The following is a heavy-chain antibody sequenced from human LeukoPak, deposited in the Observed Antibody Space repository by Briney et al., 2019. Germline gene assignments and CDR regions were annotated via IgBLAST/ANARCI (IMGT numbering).Heavy chain of an antibody. CDR2: IKQDGSEK. V-gene: IGHV3-7*01. CDR3: ARDPYRSLSPIDY. D-gene: IGHD1-26*01. CDR1: GFTFSSYA. J-gene: IGHJ4*02. Sequence: GGSLRLSCAASGFTFSSYAMSWVRQAPGKGLEWVANIKQDGSEKYYVDSVKGRFTISRDNAKNSLYLQMNSLRAEDTAVYYCARDPYRSLSPIDYWGQGTLVTVSS.